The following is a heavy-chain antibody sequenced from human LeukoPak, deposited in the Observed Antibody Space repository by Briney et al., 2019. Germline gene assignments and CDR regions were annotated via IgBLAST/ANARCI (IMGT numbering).Heavy chain of an antibody. CDR1: GGSISSSSYY. J-gene: IGHJ5*02. CDR2: INHSGST. D-gene: IGHD2-15*01. V-gene: IGHV4-39*07. Sequence: SGTLSLTCTVSGGSISSSSYYWGWIRQPPGKGLEWSGEINHSGSTNYNPSLKSRVTISVDTSKNQFSLKLSSVTAADTAVYYCARVAVDCSGGSCYFGWFDPWGQGTLVTVSS. CDR3: ARVAVDCSGGSCYFGWFDP.